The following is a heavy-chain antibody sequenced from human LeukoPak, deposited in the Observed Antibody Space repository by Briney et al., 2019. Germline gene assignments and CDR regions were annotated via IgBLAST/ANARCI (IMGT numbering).Heavy chain of an antibody. Sequence: GASVKVSCKPSGYTFTNYDINWVRQATGQGLEWMGWMNPNSGNTGYAQKFQGRATMTRNTSISTAYMELSSLRSEDTAVYYCARGRRGTVTLPGFRVWGQGTLVTVSS. D-gene: IGHD1-7*01. J-gene: IGHJ4*02. CDR3: ARGRRGTVTLPGFRV. CDR1: GYTFTNYD. V-gene: IGHV1-8*01. CDR2: MNPNSGNT.